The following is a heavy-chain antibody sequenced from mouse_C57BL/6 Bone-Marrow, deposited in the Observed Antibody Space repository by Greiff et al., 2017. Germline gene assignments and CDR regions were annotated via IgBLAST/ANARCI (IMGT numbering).Heavy chain of an antibody. J-gene: IGHJ2*01. Sequence: VQLQQSGAELVRPGTSVKMSCKASGYTFTNYGIGWAKQRPGHGLEWIGDIYPGGGYTNYNEKFKGKATLTADRSSSTAYMQFSSLTSEDSAIYYCARTYYYFDYWGQGTTLTVSS. V-gene: IGHV1-63*01. CDR1: GYTFTNYG. D-gene: IGHD2-10*01. CDR2: IYPGGGYT. CDR3: ARTYYYFDY.